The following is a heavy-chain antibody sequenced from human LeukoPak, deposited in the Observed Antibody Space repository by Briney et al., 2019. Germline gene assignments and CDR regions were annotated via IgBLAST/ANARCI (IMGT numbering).Heavy chain of an antibody. J-gene: IGHJ4*02. V-gene: IGHV3-64*02. D-gene: IGHD2-15*01. CDR1: GFTFSSYA. CDR2: ISTNGGNT. CDR3: ARGYCSGGSCYYLDY. Sequence: GGSLRLSCAASGFTFSSYAMHWVRQAPGKGLEYVSTISTNGGNTHYADSVKGRITISRDNSKNTLYLQMGSLTAEDMAVYYCARGYCSGGSCYYLDYWRQGTLVTVSS.